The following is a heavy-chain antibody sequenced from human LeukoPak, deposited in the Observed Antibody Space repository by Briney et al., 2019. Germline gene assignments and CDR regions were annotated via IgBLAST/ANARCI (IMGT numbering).Heavy chain of an antibody. J-gene: IGHJ4*02. V-gene: IGHV1-46*01. CDR2: INPSGGST. CDR3: ARFSAAGTPDY. CDR1: GGTFSSYA. D-gene: IGHD6-13*01. Sequence: GASVKVSCKASGGTFSSYAISWVRQAPGQGLEWMGIINPSGGSTSYAQKFQGRATMTRDMSTSTVYMELSSLRSEDTAVYYCARFSAAGTPDYWGQGTLVTVSS.